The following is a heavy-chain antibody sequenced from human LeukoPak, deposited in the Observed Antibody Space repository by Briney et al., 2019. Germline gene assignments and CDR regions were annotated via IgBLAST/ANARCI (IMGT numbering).Heavy chain of an antibody. CDR1: GFTFSSYE. CDR3: ARERDPPAIDI. CDR2: ISSSGSIM. V-gene: IGHV3-48*03. J-gene: IGHJ3*02. Sequence: GGSLRLSCVVSGFTFSSYEMNWVRQAPGKGLDWVSYISSSGSIMYYAESVKGRFTISRDNAKNSLYLQMNSLRPEDTAIYYCARERDPPAIDIWGQGTMVTVSS.